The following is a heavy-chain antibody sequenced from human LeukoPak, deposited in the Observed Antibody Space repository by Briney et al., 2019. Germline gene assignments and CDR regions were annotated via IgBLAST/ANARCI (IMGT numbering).Heavy chain of an antibody. J-gene: IGHJ4*02. CDR3: AAYSGDYGGNLYFFDY. V-gene: IGHV3-53*01. CDR2: LYSGGDR. Sequence: GGCLRLSCAASGFTVSSNYMSWVRQAPGKGLEFLSVLYSGGDRYYGDSVRGRFTISRDNSKNMLYLQMDSLGAEDTAIYYCAAYSGDYGGNLYFFDYWGQGTLVTVSS. D-gene: IGHD4-23*01. CDR1: GFTVSSNY.